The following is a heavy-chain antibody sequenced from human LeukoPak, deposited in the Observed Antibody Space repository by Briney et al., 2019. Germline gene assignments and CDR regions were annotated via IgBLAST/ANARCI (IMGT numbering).Heavy chain of an antibody. Sequence: SETLSLTCTVSGGSISSGSYYWSWIRQPAGKRLEWIGRIYTSGSTNYNPSLKSRVTISVDTSKNQFSLKLSSVTAADTAVYYCARVATYYYYYYMDVWGKGTTVTISS. CDR2: IYTSGST. J-gene: IGHJ6*03. CDR3: ARVATYYYYYYMDV. CDR1: GGSISSGSYY. V-gene: IGHV4-61*02. D-gene: IGHD3-3*02.